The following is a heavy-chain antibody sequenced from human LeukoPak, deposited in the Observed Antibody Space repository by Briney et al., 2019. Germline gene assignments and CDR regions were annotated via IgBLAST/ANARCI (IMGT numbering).Heavy chain of an antibody. CDR3: ARDTSGSSTGLIDA. Sequence: GGSLRLSCAPSGFTFSSYNMNWVRQAPGRGLEWVSYISTSSYYIYYADSVKGRFTISRDNAKNSLYLQMNSLRAVDTAVCYCARDTSGSSTGLIDAWGQGTLVTVSS. J-gene: IGHJ5*02. V-gene: IGHV3-21*01. CDR1: GFTFSSYN. CDR2: ISTSSYYI. D-gene: IGHD1-26*01.